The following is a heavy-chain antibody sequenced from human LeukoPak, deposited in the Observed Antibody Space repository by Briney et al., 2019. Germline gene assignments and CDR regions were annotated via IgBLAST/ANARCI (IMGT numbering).Heavy chain of an antibody. Sequence: PSETLSLTCTVSGGSISSYYWSWIRQPPGKGLEWIGYIYYSGSTNYNPSLKSRVTISVDTSKNQFPLKLSSVTAADTAVYYCARVSQYYDFWSGYYQNWFDPWGQGTLVTVSS. CDR3: ARVSQYYDFWSGYYQNWFDP. V-gene: IGHV4-59*01. CDR1: GGSISSYY. D-gene: IGHD3-3*01. J-gene: IGHJ5*02. CDR2: IYYSGST.